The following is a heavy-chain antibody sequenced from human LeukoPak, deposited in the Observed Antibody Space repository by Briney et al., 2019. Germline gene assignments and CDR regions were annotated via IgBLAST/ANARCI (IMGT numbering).Heavy chain of an antibody. J-gene: IGHJ5*02. CDR3: ARGIGSPPPIRFDP. D-gene: IGHD6-25*01. V-gene: IGHV4-34*01. Sequence: SETLSLTCAVYGGSFSGCYWSWIRQPPGKGLEWIGEINHSGSTNYNPSLKSRVTISVDTSKNQFSLKLSSVTAADTAVYYCARGIGSPPPIRFDPWGQGTLVTVSS. CDR2: INHSGST. CDR1: GGSFSGCY.